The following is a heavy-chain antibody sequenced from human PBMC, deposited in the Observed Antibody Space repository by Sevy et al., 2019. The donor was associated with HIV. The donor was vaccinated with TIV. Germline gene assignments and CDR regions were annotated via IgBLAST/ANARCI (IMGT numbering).Heavy chain of an antibody. D-gene: IGHD3-3*01. CDR2: IYPGDSDT. V-gene: IGHV5-51*01. CDR3: ARQGQFGWFDP. Sequence: GESLKISCKGSGYKFTTYWIGWVRQMPGKGLEWMGIIYPGDSDTRYSPSFQGQVTISADKSISTTYLQLSSLEASDTAMYYCARQGQFGWFDPWCQGTLVTVSS. J-gene: IGHJ5*02. CDR1: GYKFTTYW.